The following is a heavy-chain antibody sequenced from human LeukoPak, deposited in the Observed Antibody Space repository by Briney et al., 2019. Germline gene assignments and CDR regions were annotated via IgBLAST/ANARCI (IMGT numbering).Heavy chain of an antibody. Sequence: VASVKVSCKASGGTFISYAISWVRQAPGQGLEWMGGIIPIFGTANYAQKFQGRVTITRDTSASTAYMELSSLRSEDTAVYYCAYGSLQIGAWFDPWGQGTLVTVSS. D-gene: IGHD3-10*01. J-gene: IGHJ5*02. CDR3: AYGSLQIGAWFDP. CDR1: GGTFISYA. V-gene: IGHV1-69*05. CDR2: IIPIFGTA.